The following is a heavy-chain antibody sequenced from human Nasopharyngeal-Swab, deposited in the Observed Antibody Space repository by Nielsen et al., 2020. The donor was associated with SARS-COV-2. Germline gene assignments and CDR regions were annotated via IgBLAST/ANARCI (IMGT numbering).Heavy chain of an antibody. J-gene: IGHJ6*02. CDR3: AREGGRFSSTWYYYSYGMDV. V-gene: IGHV3-21*06. Sequence: VRQAPGKGLEWVASISGSNNCTYYADPVKGRFTISRDNAKNSLFLQVNSLRAEDTAVYYCAREGGRFSSTWYYYSYGMDVWGQGTTVTVSS. CDR2: ISGSNNCT. D-gene: IGHD6-13*01.